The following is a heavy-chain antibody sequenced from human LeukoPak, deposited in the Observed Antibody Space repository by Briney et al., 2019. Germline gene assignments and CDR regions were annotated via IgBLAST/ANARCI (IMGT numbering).Heavy chain of an antibody. V-gene: IGHV3-7*01. CDR1: GFTFSSYW. CDR3: AGEMKGYCSGGSCRLFQH. D-gene: IGHD2-15*01. J-gene: IGHJ1*01. Sequence: PGGSLRLSCAASGFTFSSYWMSWVRQAPGKGLEWVANIKQDGSEKYYVDSVKGRFTISRDNAKNSLYLQMNSLRAEDTAVYYCAGEMKGYCSGGSCRLFQHWGQGTLVTVSS. CDR2: IKQDGSEK.